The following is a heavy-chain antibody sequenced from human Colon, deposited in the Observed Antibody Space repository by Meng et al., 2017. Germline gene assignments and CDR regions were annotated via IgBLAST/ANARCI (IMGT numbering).Heavy chain of an antibody. J-gene: IGHJ4*02. D-gene: IGHD2/OR15-2a*01. CDR1: GYNFFSTS. CDR2: INTGNGNT. Sequence: QVQLVQSGAEVREPGASVKVSCKASGYNFFSTSMSWVRQAPGQGLEWMGWINTGNGNTKLSQTFQDRVIITRDASANTVFLEVSSLRSEDTAVYYCARAGTFYDSLGYVYYYDFWGQGTLVTVSS. V-gene: IGHV1-3*04. CDR3: ARAGTFYDSLGYVYYYDF.